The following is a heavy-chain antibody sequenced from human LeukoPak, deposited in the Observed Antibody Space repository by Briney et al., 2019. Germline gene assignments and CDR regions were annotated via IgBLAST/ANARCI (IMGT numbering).Heavy chain of an antibody. D-gene: IGHD3-3*01. V-gene: IGHV4-59*01. CDR3: ARAGYDFWSGPYGMDV. CDR1: GGSISSYY. J-gene: IGHJ6*02. Sequence: SETLSLTCTVSGGSISSYYWSWIRRPPGKGLEWIGYIYYSGSTNYNPSLKSRVTISVDTSKNQFSLKLSSVTAADTAAYYCARAGYDFWSGPYGMDVWGQGTTVTVSS. CDR2: IYYSGST.